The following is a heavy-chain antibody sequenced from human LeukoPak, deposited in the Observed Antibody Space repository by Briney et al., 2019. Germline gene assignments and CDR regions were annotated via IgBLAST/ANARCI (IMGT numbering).Heavy chain of an antibody. CDR3: ARVRAYSYAFDI. J-gene: IGHJ3*02. CDR2: ISSSSYI. D-gene: IGHD5-18*01. V-gene: IGHV3-21*01. Sequence: GGSLRLSCAASGFTFSSYSMNWVRQAPGKGLEWVSSISSSSYIYYADSVKGRFTISRDNAKNSLYLQMNSLRAEDTAVYYCARVRAYSYAFDIWGQGTMVTVSS. CDR1: GFTFSSYS.